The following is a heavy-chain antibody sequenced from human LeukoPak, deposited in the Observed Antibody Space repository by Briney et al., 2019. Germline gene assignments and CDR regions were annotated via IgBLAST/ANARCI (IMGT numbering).Heavy chain of an antibody. J-gene: IGHJ4*02. CDR1: GYTFTCYY. CDR2: INPNSGGT. V-gene: IGHV1-2*02. D-gene: IGHD6-25*01. CDR3: ARDRAAAAGASDY. Sequence: ASVKVSCKASGYTFTCYYMHWVRQAPGQGLEWMGWINPNSGGTNYAQKFQGRVTMTRDTSISTAYMELSRLRSDDTAVYYCARDRAAAAGASDYWGQGTLVTVSS.